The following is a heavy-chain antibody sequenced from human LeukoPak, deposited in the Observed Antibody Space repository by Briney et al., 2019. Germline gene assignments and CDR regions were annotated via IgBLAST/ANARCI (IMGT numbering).Heavy chain of an antibody. J-gene: IGHJ6*02. V-gene: IGHV3-66*01. CDR3: ARGVTKDPWKPPYFYGMDV. D-gene: IGHD2-8*01. Sequence: GGSLRLSCAASGFSVSTNYMTWVRQAPGRGLEWISVLYRGGSTYYTNSVKGRFTISRDNSKNTVYLQMNSLGAEDTAIYYCARGVTKDPWKPPYFYGMDVWGQGTTVTVSS. CDR1: GFSVSTNY. CDR2: LYRGGST.